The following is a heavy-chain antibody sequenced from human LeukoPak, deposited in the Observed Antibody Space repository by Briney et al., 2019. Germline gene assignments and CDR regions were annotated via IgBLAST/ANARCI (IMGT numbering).Heavy chain of an antibody. CDR3: ARDRPDIPLAY. CDR1: GGTFSSYA. Sequence: ASVKVSCKASGGTFSSYAISWVRQAPGQGLEWMGWISSYNGDTDYAQKFQGRVAMTTDTSTSTAYMELSSLRSEDTAVYYCARDRPDIPLAYWGQGTLVTVSS. D-gene: IGHD2-15*01. CDR2: ISSYNGDT. J-gene: IGHJ4*02. V-gene: IGHV1-18*01.